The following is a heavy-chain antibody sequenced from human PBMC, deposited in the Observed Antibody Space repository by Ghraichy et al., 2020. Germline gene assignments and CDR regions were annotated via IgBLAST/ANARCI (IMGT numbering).Heavy chain of an antibody. CDR2: IYYSGST. V-gene: IGHV4-59*01. Sequence: SETLSLTCTVSGGSISSYYWSWIRQPPGKGLEWIGYIYYSGSTNYNPSLKSRVTISVDTSKNQFSLKLSSVTAADTAVYYCARQHEGYCSGGSCYGGAYYYYGMDVWGQGTTVTVSS. D-gene: IGHD2-15*01. J-gene: IGHJ6*02. CDR3: ARQHEGYCSGGSCYGGAYYYYGMDV. CDR1: GGSISSYY.